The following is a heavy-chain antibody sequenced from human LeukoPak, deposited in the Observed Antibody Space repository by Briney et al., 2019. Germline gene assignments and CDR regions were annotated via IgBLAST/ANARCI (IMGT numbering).Heavy chain of an antibody. CDR1: GGSISSNNW. J-gene: IGHJ4*02. CDR3: ARTSGIHEGNYYDS. V-gene: IGHV4-4*02. Sequence: SETLSLTCAVSGGSISSNNWWSWVRQPPGKGLEWIGEIYHSGSTNYNPSLKSRVTISVDKSMNQFSLKLSSVTAADTAVYYCARTSGIHEGNYYDSWGQGTLVTVSS. D-gene: IGHD1-26*01. CDR2: IYHSGST.